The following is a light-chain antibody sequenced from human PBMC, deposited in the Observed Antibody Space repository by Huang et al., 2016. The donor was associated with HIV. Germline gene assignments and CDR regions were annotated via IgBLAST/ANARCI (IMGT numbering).Light chain of an antibody. CDR3: QEYSTYSA. V-gene: IGKV1-5*03. CDR1: QSFGAY. J-gene: IGKJ1*01. CDR2: KAS. Sequence: QMTQSPSTLSASVGDRVTITCRARQSFGAYLAWYQHQPGKAPRLLIYKASYLQSGVPSRFSGGGSGTDFTLTINSLQPDDSATYYCQEYSTYSAFGQGTNVEVK.